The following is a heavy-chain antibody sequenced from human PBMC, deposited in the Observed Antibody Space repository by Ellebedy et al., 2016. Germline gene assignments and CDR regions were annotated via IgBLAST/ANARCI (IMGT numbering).Heavy chain of an antibody. CDR2: IHDDGRN. D-gene: IGHD3-9*01. J-gene: IGHJ5*02. CDR1: GGSTSNHF. Sequence: SETLSLTXIVSGGSTSNHFWSWIRQPPGKGLEWIGYIHDDGRNHYNPSLKSRVTISFDTSKNQFSLNLNSVTAADTAVYYCARGSDILIGWYNWFDPWGQGTVVTVSS. V-gene: IGHV4-4*09. CDR3: ARGSDILIGWYNWFDP.